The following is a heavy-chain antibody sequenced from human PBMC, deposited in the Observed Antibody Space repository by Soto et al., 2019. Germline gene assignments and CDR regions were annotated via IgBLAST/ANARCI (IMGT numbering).Heavy chain of an antibody. Sequence: GGSLRLSCAASGFTFSSCAMHWVRQAPGKGLEWVAVISYDGSNKYYADSVKGRFTISRDNSKNTLYLQMSSLRAEDTAVYYCARDGASGWLQFLGNRLDYWGQGTLVTVSS. CDR1: GFTFSSCA. V-gene: IGHV3-30-3*01. CDR3: ARDGASGWLQFLGNRLDY. CDR2: ISYDGSNK. D-gene: IGHD5-12*01. J-gene: IGHJ4*02.